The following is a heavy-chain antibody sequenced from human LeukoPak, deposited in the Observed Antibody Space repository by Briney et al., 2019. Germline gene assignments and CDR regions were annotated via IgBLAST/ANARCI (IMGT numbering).Heavy chain of an antibody. CDR2: IWYDGSNK. Sequence: PGGSLRLSCAASGFTFSSYGMHWVRQAPGKGLEWVAVIWYDGSNKYYADSVKGRFTISRDNSKNALYLQMNSLRAEDTAVYYCAKVGSVVPSFDYWGQGTLVTVSS. V-gene: IGHV3-33*06. CDR3: AKVGSVVPSFDY. CDR1: GFTFSSYG. D-gene: IGHD3-10*01. J-gene: IGHJ4*02.